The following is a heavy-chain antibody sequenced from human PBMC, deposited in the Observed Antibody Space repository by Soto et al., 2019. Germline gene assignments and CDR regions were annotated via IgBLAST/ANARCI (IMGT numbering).Heavy chain of an antibody. CDR1: GYTFRTYS. CDR3: ARVEGNTFVLPY. V-gene: IGHV1-46*01. Sequence: QVLLVQSGAEVRKPGASVRLSCKTSGYTFRTYSIHWVRQAPGQGLEWMGIIDPTGGDTNYAQKFTGIVTMTRDASTRTVYMHLRSLRSADSAFYYCARVEGNTFVLPYWGQGTLVTVSS. J-gene: IGHJ4*02. CDR2: IDPTGGDT. D-gene: IGHD3-3*02.